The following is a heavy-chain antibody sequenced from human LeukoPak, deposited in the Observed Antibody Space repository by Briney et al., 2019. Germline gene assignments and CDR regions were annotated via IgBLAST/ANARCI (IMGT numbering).Heavy chain of an antibody. Sequence: PSETLSLTCTVSGGPISSYQWSWIRQPPGKGLEWIGNIYYSGSANYSPSLQSRVIISVDTSKNQFSLKLSPVTAADTAVYYCARVGVDDSGNIIKYFFDYWGQGTLVTVSS. CDR3: ARVGVDDSGNIIKYFFDY. J-gene: IGHJ4*02. V-gene: IGHV4-59*01. CDR1: GGPISSYQ. CDR2: IYYSGSA. D-gene: IGHD4-23*01.